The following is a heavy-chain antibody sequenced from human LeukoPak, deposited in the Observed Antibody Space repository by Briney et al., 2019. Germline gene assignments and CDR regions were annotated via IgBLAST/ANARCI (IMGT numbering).Heavy chain of an antibody. V-gene: IGHV4-39*01. Sequence: SETLSLTCTVSGGSISSSSYYWGWIRQPPGKGLEWIGSIYYSGSTYYNPSLKSRVTISVDTSKNQFSLKLSSVTAADTAVYYCARQIADWAISPQFDPWGQGTLVTVSS. CDR1: GGSISSSSYY. J-gene: IGHJ5*02. CDR3: ARQIADWAISPQFDP. D-gene: IGHD2-21*01. CDR2: IYYSGST.